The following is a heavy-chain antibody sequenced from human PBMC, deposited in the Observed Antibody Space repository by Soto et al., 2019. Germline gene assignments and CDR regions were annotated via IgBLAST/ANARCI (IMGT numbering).Heavy chain of an antibody. Sequence: PVGSLRLSCAASGFTFSSYGMHWVRQAPGKGLEWVAVIWYDGSNKYYADSVKGRFTISRDNSKNTLYLQMNSLRAEDTAVYYCARASRPGYYDSSGYYDYWGQGTLVTVSS. V-gene: IGHV3-33*01. CDR1: GFTFSSYG. D-gene: IGHD3-22*01. CDR3: ARASRPGYYDSSGYYDY. CDR2: IWYDGSNK. J-gene: IGHJ4*02.